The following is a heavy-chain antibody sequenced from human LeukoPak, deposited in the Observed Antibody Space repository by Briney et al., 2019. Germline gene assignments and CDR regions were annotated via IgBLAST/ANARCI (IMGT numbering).Heavy chain of an antibody. CDR3: ARGFRTGYFDY. Sequence: SETLSLTCTVSGGSISSYYWGWIRQPPGKGLEWIGSIYYSGSTYYNPSLKSRVTISVDTSKNQFSLKLSSVTAADTAVYYCARGFRTGYFDYWGQGTLVTVSS. CDR2: IYYSGST. CDR1: GGSISSYY. D-gene: IGHD7-27*01. J-gene: IGHJ4*02. V-gene: IGHV4-39*01.